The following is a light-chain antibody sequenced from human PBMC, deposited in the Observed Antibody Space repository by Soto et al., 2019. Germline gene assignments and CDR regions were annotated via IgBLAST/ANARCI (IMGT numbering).Light chain of an antibody. Sequence: EIVMTQSPATLSVSPGERATLSCRASQSVSSNLAWYQQKPGQAPRLLIYGASTRATGIPARFSGSGSGTQFTLTISSLQSEDFAVYYCQQYNNWPPVTFGQGTKVEIK. CDR1: QSVSSN. J-gene: IGKJ1*01. CDR2: GAS. CDR3: QQYNNWPPVT. V-gene: IGKV3-15*01.